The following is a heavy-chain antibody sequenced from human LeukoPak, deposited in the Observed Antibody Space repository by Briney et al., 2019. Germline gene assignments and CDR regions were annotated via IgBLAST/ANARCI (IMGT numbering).Heavy chain of an antibody. D-gene: IGHD3-22*01. J-gene: IGHJ2*01. CDR2: IYYSGST. CDR1: GGSVNNYY. V-gene: IGHV4-59*02. CDR3: ARVSRYYDSSGYSEFRYFDL. Sequence: SETLSLTCSVSGGSVNNYYWNWIRQPPGKGLEWIGYIYYSGSTDYHPSLKSRVTISVDTSKNQFSLKLSSVTAADTAVYYCARVSRYYDSSGYSEFRYFDLWGRGTLVTVSS.